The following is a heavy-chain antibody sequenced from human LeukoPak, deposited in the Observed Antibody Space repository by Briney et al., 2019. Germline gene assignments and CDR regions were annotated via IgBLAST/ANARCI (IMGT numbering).Heavy chain of an antibody. J-gene: IGHJ4*02. V-gene: IGHV4-59*01. CDR1: GGSITPYY. Sequence: SETLSLTCTVSGGSITPYYWSWVRQPPGKGLEWIGHIYYRGSTNYSPSLKSRVTMSVDTSKNQLSLRLSSVTAADTAVYYCTRGQHSYGYFNGFDYWGQGTLVTVSS. CDR3: TRGQHSYGYFNGFDY. CDR2: IYYRGST. D-gene: IGHD5-18*01.